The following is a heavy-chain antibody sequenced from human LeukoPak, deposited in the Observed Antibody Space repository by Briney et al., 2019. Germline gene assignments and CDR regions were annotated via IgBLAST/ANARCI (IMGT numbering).Heavy chain of an antibody. D-gene: IGHD1-26*01. Sequence: ASVKVSCKASGGTFSSYAISWVRQAPGQGLEWMGGIIPIFGTANYAQKFQGRVTITADESTSTAYMELSSLRSEDTAVYYCARDRVGATHFDYWGQGTLVTVSS. CDR2: IIPIFGTA. CDR1: GGTFSSYA. J-gene: IGHJ4*02. V-gene: IGHV1-69*01. CDR3: ARDRVGATHFDY.